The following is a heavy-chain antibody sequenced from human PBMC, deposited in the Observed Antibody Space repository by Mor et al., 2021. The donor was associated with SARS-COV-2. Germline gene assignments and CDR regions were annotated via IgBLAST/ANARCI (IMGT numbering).Heavy chain of an antibody. V-gene: IGHV1-8*01. CDR3: ARRSDYYDSSAYYY. Sequence: NPNSGNTGYTQNNQGRVTMTRSTSISTAYMELSSLRSEDTAVYYCARRSDYYDSSAYYYWGQGTLVAVSS. J-gene: IGHJ4*02. CDR2: NPNSGNT. D-gene: IGHD3-22*01.